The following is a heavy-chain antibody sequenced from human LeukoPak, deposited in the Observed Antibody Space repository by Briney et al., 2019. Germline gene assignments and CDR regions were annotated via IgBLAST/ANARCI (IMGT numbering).Heavy chain of an antibody. D-gene: IGHD6-13*01. Sequence: PSETLSLTCTVSGGSISSSGYYWSWIRQSPGKALEWIGYIYSSGSTNYNPSLKSRVTISIDTSKNQFSLKLSSVTAADTAVYYCARDRGRGSSCDIWGQGTLVTVSS. J-gene: IGHJ4*02. CDR2: IYSSGST. V-gene: IGHV4-61*08. CDR3: ARDRGRGSSCDI. CDR1: GGSISSSGYY.